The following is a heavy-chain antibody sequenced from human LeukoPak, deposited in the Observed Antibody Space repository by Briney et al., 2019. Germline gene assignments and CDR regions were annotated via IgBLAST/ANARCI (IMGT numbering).Heavy chain of an antibody. CDR1: GFTFSSYW. V-gene: IGHV3-7*01. Sequence: GGSLRLSCAASGFTFSSYWMSWVRQAPGKGLEWVANIKQDGSEKYYVDSVKGRFTISRDNAKNSLYLQMNSLRAEDTAVYYCFLGYYDSSGFYHGYWGQGTLVTVSS. J-gene: IGHJ4*02. CDR3: FLGYYDSSGFYHGY. D-gene: IGHD3-22*01. CDR2: IKQDGSEK.